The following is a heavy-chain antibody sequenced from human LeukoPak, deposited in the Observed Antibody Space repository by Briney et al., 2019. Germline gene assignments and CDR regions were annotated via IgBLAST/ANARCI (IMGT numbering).Heavy chain of an antibody. D-gene: IGHD6-19*01. V-gene: IGHV3-13*01. J-gene: IGHJ4*02. CDR1: GFTFSSYD. CDR2: IGTAGDT. Sequence: GGSLRLSCAASGFTFSSYDMHWVRQATGKGLEWVSAIGTAGDTYYPGSVKGRFTISRENAKNSLYLRMNSLRAGDTAVYYCARASSGWRGGFDYWGQGTLVTVSS. CDR3: ARASSGWRGGFDY.